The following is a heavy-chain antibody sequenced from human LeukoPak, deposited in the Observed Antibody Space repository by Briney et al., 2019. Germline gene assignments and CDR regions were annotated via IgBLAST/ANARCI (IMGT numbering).Heavy chain of an antibody. D-gene: IGHD6-13*01. CDR3: SKLQRIAAAGEVWFDP. CDR2: ISDSGGGT. Sequence: GGSLRLSCAASGFTFSNYAMSWVRQAPGQGLEWVSGISDSGGGTYYADSVKGRFTISRDNSTNTLYLQMNSLRAEDTAVDYCSKLQRIAAAGEVWFDPWGQGTLVTVSS. V-gene: IGHV3-23*01. J-gene: IGHJ5*02. CDR1: GFTFSNYA.